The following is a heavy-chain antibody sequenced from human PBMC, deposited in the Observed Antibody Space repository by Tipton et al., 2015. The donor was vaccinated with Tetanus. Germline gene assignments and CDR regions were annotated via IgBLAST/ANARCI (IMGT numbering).Heavy chain of an antibody. CDR2: FYSGGSI. D-gene: IGHD2/OR15-2a*01. Sequence: TLSLTCTVSGGSITSSTYYWGWIRQPPGKGLEWIGTFYSGGSIFYNPSFKSRATISVGTPKNQISLRLTSVASADTAVYYCARHSSWFDPWGQGTLVTVSS. CDR1: GGSITSSTYY. CDR3: ARHSSWFDP. V-gene: IGHV4-39*01. J-gene: IGHJ5*02.